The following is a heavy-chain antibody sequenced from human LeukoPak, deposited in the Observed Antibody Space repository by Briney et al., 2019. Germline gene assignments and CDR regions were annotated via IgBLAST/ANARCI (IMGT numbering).Heavy chain of an antibody. CDR1: GFTFSSYW. CDR2: IKQDGSEK. D-gene: IGHD6-19*01. J-gene: IGHJ4*02. V-gene: IGHV3-7*01. Sequence: PGGSLRLSCAASGFTFSSYWMSWVRQAPGKGLEWVANIKQDGSEKYYVDSVKGRFTISRDNAKNSLYLQMNSLRAEDTAVYYCAKDDFGSAWYCYFDSWGQGTLVTVSS. CDR3: AKDDFGSAWYCYFDS.